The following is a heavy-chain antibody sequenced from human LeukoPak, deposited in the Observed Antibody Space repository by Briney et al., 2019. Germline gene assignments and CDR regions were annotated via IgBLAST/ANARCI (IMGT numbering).Heavy chain of an antibody. Sequence: GGSLRLSCAASGFPFSFYSMNWVRQAPGKGLEWFASISSNSRYIYYADSMRGRFTISTDNSKNSLYLPMNSLKPEDTAMYYCARVAEAAAFDSWGQGTLVTVSS. J-gene: IGHJ4*02. CDR2: ISSNSRYI. CDR3: ARVAEAAAFDS. CDR1: GFPFSFYS. D-gene: IGHD6-13*01. V-gene: IGHV3-21*06.